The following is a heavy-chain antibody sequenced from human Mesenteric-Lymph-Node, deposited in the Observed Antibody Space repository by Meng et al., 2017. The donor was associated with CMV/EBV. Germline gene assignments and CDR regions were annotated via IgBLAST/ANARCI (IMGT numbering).Heavy chain of an antibody. CDR2: ISASAGTT. CDR3: AKEGSGLTIFGVATDY. CDR1: GFTFSTYA. Sequence: GGSLRLSCAASGFTFSTYAMSWVRQAPGKGLEWVSSISASAGTTDYADSVKGRFTISRDNSKNTLYLQMNSLRAEDTAVYYCAKEGSGLTIFGVATDYWGQGTLVTVSS. V-gene: IGHV3-23*01. J-gene: IGHJ4*02. D-gene: IGHD3-3*01.